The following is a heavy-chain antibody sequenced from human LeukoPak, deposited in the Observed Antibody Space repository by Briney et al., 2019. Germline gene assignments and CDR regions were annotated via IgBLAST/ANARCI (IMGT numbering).Heavy chain of an antibody. CDR1: GGSIRSYH. CDR2: IYKSGST. CDR3: ARRNSYDGHYDY. V-gene: IGHV4-59*08. D-gene: IGHD3-22*01. Sequence: PSETLSLTCTVSGGSIRSYHWSWIRQPPGKGLEWIGYIYKSGSTNYNPSLKSRVTISLDRSKNQFSLNLSSVTAADTAVYYCARRNSYDGHYDYWGQGTLVTVSS. J-gene: IGHJ4*02.